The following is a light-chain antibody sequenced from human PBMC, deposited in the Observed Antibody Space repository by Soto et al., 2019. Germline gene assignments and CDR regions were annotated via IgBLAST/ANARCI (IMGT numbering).Light chain of an antibody. CDR2: DAS. Sequence: DIQMTQSPSSLSASVGDRVTITCQASQDISNYLNWYQQKPGKAPKLLIYDASNLETGVPSSFSGSGSGTDFTFTISSLQPEDIATYYCQQDDNLPITSGQGTRLEIK. CDR1: QDISNY. CDR3: QQDDNLPIT. V-gene: IGKV1-33*01. J-gene: IGKJ5*01.